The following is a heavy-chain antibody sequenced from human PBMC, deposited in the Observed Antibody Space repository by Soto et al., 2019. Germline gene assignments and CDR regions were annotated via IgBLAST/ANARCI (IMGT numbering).Heavy chain of an antibody. CDR2: ISAYNGNT. V-gene: IGHV1-18*01. CDR3: ARVDYDFWSGYYDPY. J-gene: IGHJ4*02. Sequence: QVQLVQSGAEVKKPGASVKVSCKASGYTFTSYGISWVRQAPGQGHEWMGWISAYNGNTNYAQKLQGIVTMTTDTATSTADMELRSLRSDDTAVYYCARVDYDFWSGYYDPYWGQGTLVTVSS. CDR1: GYTFTSYG. D-gene: IGHD3-3*01.